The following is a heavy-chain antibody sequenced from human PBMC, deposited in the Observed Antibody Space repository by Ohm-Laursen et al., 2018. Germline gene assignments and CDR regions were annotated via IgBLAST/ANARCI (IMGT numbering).Heavy chain of an antibody. CDR3: ARGLLYCSGGSCSGIQLWLSAFDI. V-gene: IGHV3-23*01. J-gene: IGHJ3*02. CDR1: GFAFSSYG. D-gene: IGHD2-15*01. Sequence: GSLRLSCTASGFAFSSYGMSWVRQAPGKGLEWVSADSGSGDSTQHADSVKGRFTISRDNSKNTLYLQMNSLRAEDTAVYYCARGLLYCSGGSCSGIQLWLSAFDIWGQGTMVTVSS. CDR2: DSGSGDST.